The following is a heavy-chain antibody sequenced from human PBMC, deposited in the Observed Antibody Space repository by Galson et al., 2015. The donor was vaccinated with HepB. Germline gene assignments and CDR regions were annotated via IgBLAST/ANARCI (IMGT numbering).Heavy chain of an antibody. Sequence: SETLSLTCTVSGGSISSYYWSWIRQPPGKGLEWIGYIYYSGSTNYNPSLKSRVTISVDTSKNQFSLKLSSVTAADTAVYYCARRPLGATYYFDYWGQGTLVTVSS. V-gene: IGHV4-59*08. J-gene: IGHJ4*02. CDR3: ARRPLGATYYFDY. D-gene: IGHD1-26*01. CDR1: GGSISSYY. CDR2: IYYSGST.